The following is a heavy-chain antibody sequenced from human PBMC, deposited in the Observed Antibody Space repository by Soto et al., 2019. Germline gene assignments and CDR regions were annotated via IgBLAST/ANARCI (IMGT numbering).Heavy chain of an antibody. J-gene: IGHJ4*02. CDR2: NYYSGGST. CDR3: ARSYGSHASDF. D-gene: IGHD4-17*01. Sequence: SETPSLTCTVSGGSVVSYYWTWIRQPPGKGLEWIGYNYYSGGSTRYNPSLKSRVTISVDASKNQFSLNLSSVTAADTAVYYCARSYGSHASDFWGQGTLVTVSS. V-gene: IGHV4-59*02. CDR1: GGSVVSYY.